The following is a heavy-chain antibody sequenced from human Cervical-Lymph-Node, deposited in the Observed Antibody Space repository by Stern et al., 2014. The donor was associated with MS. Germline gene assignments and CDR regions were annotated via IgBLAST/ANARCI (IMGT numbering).Heavy chain of an antibody. Sequence: VQLVESGGGVVQPGRSLRLSCAASGFTSSSVGMNWVRQAPGKGLEWVAVLRYDGSTKYYADSVKGRFTISRDNSKNTLYLQMNSLRTEDTAVYYCASGAGSGWYRSDEYLQYWGQGTLVTVCS. J-gene: IGHJ1*01. V-gene: IGHV3-33*01. D-gene: IGHD6-19*01. CDR3: ASGAGSGWYRSDEYLQY. CDR1: GFTSSSVG. CDR2: LRYDGSTK.